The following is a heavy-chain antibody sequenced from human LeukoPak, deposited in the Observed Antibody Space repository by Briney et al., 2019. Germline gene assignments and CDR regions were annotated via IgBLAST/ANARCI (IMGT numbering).Heavy chain of an antibody. V-gene: IGHV3-53*01. CDR2: LYSSGST. CDR1: GFTVSSNY. Sequence: GGSLRLSCAASGFTVSSNYMSWVRQAPGKGLEWVSVLYSSGSTYYADSVKGRFTISRDNPKNALYLQMNSLRAEDTAMYYCARGSVSPHHFDYWGQGTLVTVSS. D-gene: IGHD5/OR15-5a*01. J-gene: IGHJ4*02. CDR3: ARGSVSPHHFDY.